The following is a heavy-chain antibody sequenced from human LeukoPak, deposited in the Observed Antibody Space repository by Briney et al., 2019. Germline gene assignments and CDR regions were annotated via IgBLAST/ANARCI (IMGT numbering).Heavy chain of an antibody. J-gene: IGHJ4*02. CDR1: GNSISSGDNY. CDR2: MYTSGST. V-gene: IGHV4-61*02. CDR3: AREGDYYDTSGTLDD. Sequence: SETLSLTCTVSGNSISSGDNYWSWIRQPAGKGLEWIGRMYTSGSTNYNPSLKSRVTISVDTSKNQFSLKLSSVTAADTAVYYCAREGDYYDTSGTLDDWGQGTLVTVSS. D-gene: IGHD3-22*01.